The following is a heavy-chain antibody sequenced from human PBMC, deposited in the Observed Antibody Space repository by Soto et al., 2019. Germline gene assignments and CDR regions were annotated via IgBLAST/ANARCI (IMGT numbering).Heavy chain of an antibody. CDR2: IYSGGST. D-gene: IGHD2-2*01. CDR3: ARDCGVTIRGTSCYVDY. CDR1: GFTVSSNY. Sequence: GGSLRLSCAASGFTVSSNYMSWVRQAPGKGLEWVSVIYSGGSTYYADSVKGRFTISRDNSKNTLYLQMNSLRAEDTAVYYCARDCGVTIRGTSCYVDYWGQGTLVTVSS. V-gene: IGHV3-66*01. J-gene: IGHJ4*02.